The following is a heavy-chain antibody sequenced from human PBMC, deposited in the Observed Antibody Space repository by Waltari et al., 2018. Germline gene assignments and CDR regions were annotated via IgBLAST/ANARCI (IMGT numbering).Heavy chain of an antibody. Sequence: QVQLVQSGAEVKKPGASVKVSCKVSGYTLTELSMPWVRQAPGKGLEWMGGFDPEDGETIYAQKFQGRVTMTEDTSTDTAYMELSSLRSEDTAVYYCATAGYCSGGSCYSLGYFDYWGQGTLVTVSS. CDR3: ATAGYCSGGSCYSLGYFDY. D-gene: IGHD2-15*01. CDR2: FDPEDGET. CDR1: GYTLTELS. V-gene: IGHV1-24*01. J-gene: IGHJ4*02.